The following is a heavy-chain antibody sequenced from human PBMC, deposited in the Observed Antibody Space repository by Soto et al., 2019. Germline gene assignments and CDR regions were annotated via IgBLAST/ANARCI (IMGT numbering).Heavy chain of an antibody. CDR2: ISGIGSNT. CDR1: GFTFSNYA. J-gene: IGHJ6*03. Sequence: EVQLLESGGGLVQPGGSLRLSCAASGFTFSNYAMTWVRQAPGKGLEWVSGISGIGSNTYDADSVKGRFTVSRDNSKNMPYLQMNSLRAEDTALYYCVRGSGTNSYYYMDVWGKGTTVTVSS. CDR3: VRGSGTNSYYYMDV. V-gene: IGHV3-23*01. D-gene: IGHD3-10*01.